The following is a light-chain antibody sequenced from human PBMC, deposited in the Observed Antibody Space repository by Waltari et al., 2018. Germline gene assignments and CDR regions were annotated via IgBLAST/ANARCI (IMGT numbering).Light chain of an antibody. V-gene: IGKV1-9*01. J-gene: IGKJ4*01. Sequence: DIQLTQSPSFLSASVGDRVTITCRASQVVSSFLAWYQQKPGKAPNLLIYAVSTLQGGVPSRFSGSGSGTEFTLTIDSLQPEDFATYYCQQLNTYPITFGGGTKVEIK. CDR1: QVVSSF. CDR2: AVS. CDR3: QQLNTYPIT.